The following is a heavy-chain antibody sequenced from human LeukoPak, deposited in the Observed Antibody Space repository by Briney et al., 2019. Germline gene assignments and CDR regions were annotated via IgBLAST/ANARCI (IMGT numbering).Heavy chain of an antibody. D-gene: IGHD3-10*01. CDR2: IGSSSSYI. J-gene: IGHJ3*02. Sequence: GGSLRLSCAASGFTFSSYSMNWVRQAPGKGLEWVSSIGSSSSYIYYADSVEGRFTISRDNAKNSLYLQMNSLRAEDTAVYYCARVTMVRGVYDAFDIWGQGTMVTVSS. CDR3: ARVTMVRGVYDAFDI. V-gene: IGHV3-21*01. CDR1: GFTFSSYS.